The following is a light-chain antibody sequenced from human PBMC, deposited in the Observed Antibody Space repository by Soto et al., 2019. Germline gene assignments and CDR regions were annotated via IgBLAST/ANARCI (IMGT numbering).Light chain of an antibody. J-gene: IGKJ4*01. Sequence: EIVLTQSPATLSLSPGERATLSCRASQSVSSYLAWYQQKPGQAPRLLIYDASNRATGIPARFSGSGSGTDFTLTISSLDPEDSALHYCQQRSNWPGLNFGGGTKVEIK. CDR2: DAS. CDR1: QSVSSY. CDR3: QQRSNWPGLN. V-gene: IGKV3-11*01.